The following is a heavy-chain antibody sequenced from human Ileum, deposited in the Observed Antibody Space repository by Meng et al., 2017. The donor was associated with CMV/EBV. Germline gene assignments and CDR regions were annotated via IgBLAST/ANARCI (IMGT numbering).Heavy chain of an antibody. CDR1: GDTFNSHS. CDR3: ARDKLGYFDN. D-gene: IGHD3-16*01. J-gene: IGHJ4*02. CDR2: VVPMIGTA. V-gene: IGHV1-69*01. Sequence: SCGASGDTFNSHSITWVRQAPGQGLEWMGGVVPMIGTANYAQKFQGRVTITADDSTSTAYMELSSLSSEDTAVYYCARDKLGYFDNWGRGTLVTVSS.